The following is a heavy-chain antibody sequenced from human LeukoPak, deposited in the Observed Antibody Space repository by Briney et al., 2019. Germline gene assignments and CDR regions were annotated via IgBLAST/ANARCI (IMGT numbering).Heavy chain of an antibody. V-gene: IGHV4-4*07. Sequence: SETLSLTCTVSGGSISSYYWSWIRQPAGKGLEWIGRIYTIGSTNYNPSLKSRVTMSVDKSKNQFSLKLSSVTAADTAVYYCARGGSGWYGNYFDYWGQGTLVTVSS. CDR1: GGSISSYY. CDR2: IYTIGST. D-gene: IGHD6-19*01. J-gene: IGHJ4*02. CDR3: ARGGSGWYGNYFDY.